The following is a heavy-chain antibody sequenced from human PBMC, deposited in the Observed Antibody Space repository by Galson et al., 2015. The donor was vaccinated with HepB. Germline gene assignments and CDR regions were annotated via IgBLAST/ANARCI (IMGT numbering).Heavy chain of an antibody. J-gene: IGHJ6*02. CDR3: ARDKGGRGQWLVDRRGDYGMDV. CDR2: IIPIFGTA. CDR1: GGTFSSYA. V-gene: IGHV1-69*06. D-gene: IGHD6-19*01. Sequence: SVKVSCKASGGTFSSYAISWVRQAPGQGLEWMGGIIPIFGTANYAQKFQGRVTITADKSTSTAYMELSSLRSEDTAVYYCARDKGGRGQWLVDRRGDYGMDVWGQGTTVTVSS.